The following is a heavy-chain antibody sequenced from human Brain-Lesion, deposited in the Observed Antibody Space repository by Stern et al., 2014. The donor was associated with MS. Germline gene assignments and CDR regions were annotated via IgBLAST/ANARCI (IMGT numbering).Heavy chain of an antibody. Sequence: QVQLVQSGPGLVKPSETLSLTCTVSGGSIGRSSYYWGWIRQPPGKGLEWIGNIFYTGSTFYDPSLKSRVTISVDTANNHFSLRQNSVTAADTAVYYCARGAGVFDSWGQGTLVTVSP. D-gene: IGHD6-19*01. V-gene: IGHV4-39*02. CDR1: GGSIGRSSYY. CDR2: IFYTGST. J-gene: IGHJ4*02. CDR3: ARGAGVFDS.